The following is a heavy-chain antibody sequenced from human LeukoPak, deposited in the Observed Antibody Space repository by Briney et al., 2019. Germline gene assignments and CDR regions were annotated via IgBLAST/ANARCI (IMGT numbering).Heavy chain of an antibody. CDR1: GCTFTGYY. CDR2: INPNSGGT. V-gene: IGHV1-2*02. CDR3: ASGGLEGLRYYYGMDV. J-gene: IGHJ6*02. D-gene: IGHD3-3*01. Sequence: ASVKVSCKASGCTFTGYYMHWVRQAPGQGLEWMGWINPNSGGTNYAQKFQGRVTMTRDTSISTAYMELSRLRSDDTAVYYCASGGLEGLRYYYGMDVWGQGTTVTVSS.